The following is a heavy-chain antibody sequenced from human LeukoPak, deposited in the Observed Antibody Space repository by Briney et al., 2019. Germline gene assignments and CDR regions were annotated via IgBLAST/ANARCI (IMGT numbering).Heavy chain of an antibody. V-gene: IGHV3-23*01. CDR3: AKGGVDY. Sequence: GGSLRLSCAASGFSFSSYDMSWIRQAPGKGLEWVSAISRGGDSTYYTDSVKGRFTISRDNSRNTLSLQMNNPRAEDTAVYYCAKGGVDYWGQGTLVTVSS. CDR1: GFSFSSYD. CDR2: ISRGGDST. J-gene: IGHJ4*02. D-gene: IGHD4-17*01.